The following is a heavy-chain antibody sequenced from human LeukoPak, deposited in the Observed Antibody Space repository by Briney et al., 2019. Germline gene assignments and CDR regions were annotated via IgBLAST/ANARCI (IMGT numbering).Heavy chain of an antibody. CDR2: IKQDGNEK. J-gene: IGHJ4*02. V-gene: IGHV3-7*01. D-gene: IGHD2-2*01. CDR3: ARTRYCSSSSCSHFDY. Sequence: GGSLRLSCAASGFTFSSYAMSWVRQAPGKGLEWVANIKQDGNEKYYMDSVKGRFTISRDNGEVSLYLQMNSLRAKDTAVYYCARTRYCSSSSCSHFDYWGQGTLVTVSS. CDR1: GFTFSSYA.